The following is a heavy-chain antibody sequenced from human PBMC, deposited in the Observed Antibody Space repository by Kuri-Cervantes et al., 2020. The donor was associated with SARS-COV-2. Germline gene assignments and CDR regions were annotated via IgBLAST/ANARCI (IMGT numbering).Heavy chain of an antibody. CDR1: GFTFSSYG. Sequence: GESLKISCAASGFTFSSYGMHWVRQAPGKGLEWVAVISYDGSNKYYADSVKGRFTISRDNSKDTLYLQMNSLRAEDTAVYYCAKSSGTADGGFDPWGQGTLVTSPQ. CDR2: ISYDGSNK. D-gene: IGHD6-19*01. J-gene: IGHJ5*02. CDR3: AKSSGTADGGFDP. V-gene: IGHV3-30*18.